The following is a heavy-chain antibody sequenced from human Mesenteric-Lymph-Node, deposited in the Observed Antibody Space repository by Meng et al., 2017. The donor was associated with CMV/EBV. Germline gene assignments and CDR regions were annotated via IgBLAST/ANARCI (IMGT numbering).Heavy chain of an antibody. CDR1: GFTFSSYW. CDR2: INSDGSST. CDR3: ARDPHCNGTSCYGPGYYGMDV. Sequence: GGSLRLSCAASGFTFSSYWMHWVRQAPGKGLVWVSRINSDGSSTSYADSVKGRFTISRDNAKNTLYLQMNSLRAEDTAVYYCARDPHCNGTSCYGPGYYGMDVWGQGTTVTVSS. D-gene: IGHD2-2*01. J-gene: IGHJ6*02. V-gene: IGHV3-74*01.